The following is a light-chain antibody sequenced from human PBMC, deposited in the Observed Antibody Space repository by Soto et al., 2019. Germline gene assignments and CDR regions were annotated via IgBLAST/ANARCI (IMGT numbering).Light chain of an antibody. CDR3: QQYNNWPFT. J-gene: IGKJ3*01. CDR2: GAS. V-gene: IGKV3-15*01. Sequence: EIVMTQSPATLSVSPGERATLSCRASQSVSSNLAWYQQKPGQAPRLLIYGASTRATGIPARFSGSGSGTEHTLTISSLQSEDFAVYYCQQYNNWPFTFGPGTKVDIK. CDR1: QSVSSN.